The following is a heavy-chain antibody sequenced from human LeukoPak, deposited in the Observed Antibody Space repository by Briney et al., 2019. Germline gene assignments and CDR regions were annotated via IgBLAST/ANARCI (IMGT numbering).Heavy chain of an antibody. CDR2: ITTNGDKT. J-gene: IGHJ4*02. V-gene: IGHV3-64*01. CDR1: GSTFSRYA. Sequence: GGSLRLSCAASGSTFSRYAMHWVRQAPGKGLEYVSAITTNGDKTYYGNSVKGRFTISRDNSKNTLYLQMGSLRIEDMAVYYCARGGATTLFDYWGQGTLVTVSS. D-gene: IGHD1-26*01. CDR3: ARGGATTLFDY.